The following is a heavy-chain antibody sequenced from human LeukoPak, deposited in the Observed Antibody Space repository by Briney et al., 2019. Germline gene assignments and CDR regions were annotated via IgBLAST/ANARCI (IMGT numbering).Heavy chain of an antibody. CDR2: INPSGGST. J-gene: IGHJ6*04. CDR1: GYTFTSYY. Sequence: ASVKVSCKASGYTFTSYYMHWVRQAPGQGLEWMGIINPSGGSTSYAQKFQGRVTMTRDRSTSTVYMELSSLRSEDTAVYYCARCSSSCPGMDVWGKGTTVTVSS. CDR3: ARCSSSCPGMDV. V-gene: IGHV1-46*01. D-gene: IGHD6-13*01.